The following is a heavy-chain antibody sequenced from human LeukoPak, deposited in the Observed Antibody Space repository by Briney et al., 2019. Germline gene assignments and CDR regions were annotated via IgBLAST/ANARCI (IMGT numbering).Heavy chain of an antibody. CDR3: ARDGHRRYYYGSSGREDVFDI. V-gene: IGHV1-18*01. D-gene: IGHD3-22*01. CDR2: ISAYNGNT. CDR1: GYTFTNYG. J-gene: IGHJ3*02. Sequence: ASVKVSCKASGYTFTNYGISWVRQAPGQGLGWMGWISAYNGNTKYAQKFQGRVTMTTDTSTSTAYMELRSLRSDDTAMYYCARDGHRRYYYGSSGREDVFDIWGQGTMVTVSS.